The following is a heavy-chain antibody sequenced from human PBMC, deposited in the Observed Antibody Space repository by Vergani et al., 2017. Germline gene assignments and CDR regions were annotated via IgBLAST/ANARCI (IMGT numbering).Heavy chain of an antibody. D-gene: IGHD3-22*01. CDR2: IYYSENK. Sequence: QLQLQESGPGLVKPSETLSLTCTVSGGSITYGAFYWGWIRQSPGKGLEWIGSIYYSENKCYNPSLESRVTLSIDTTKNQFSLKLKSVTAADTAVYYCARCFRDEGMIYGGTVENWFDPWGQGTLVTVSS. V-gene: IGHV4-39*01. CDR3: ARCFRDEGMIYGGTVENWFDP. CDR1: GGSITYGAFY. J-gene: IGHJ5*02.